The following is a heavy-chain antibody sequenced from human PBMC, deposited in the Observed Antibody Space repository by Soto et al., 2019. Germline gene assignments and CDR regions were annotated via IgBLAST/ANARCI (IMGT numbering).Heavy chain of an antibody. CDR3: ARGRWILQWLSDFDY. CDR2: INHSGSP. V-gene: IGHV4-34*01. D-gene: IGHD6-19*01. J-gene: IGHJ4*02. Sequence: PWETLSLTCAFYVGSFSVYYCTWVRQPRGKGLEWIGEINHSGSPNYHPSLKSRVTISVDTSKNQFSLKLSSVTAADTAVYYCARGRWILQWLSDFDYWGQGTLVTVSS. CDR1: VGSFSVYY.